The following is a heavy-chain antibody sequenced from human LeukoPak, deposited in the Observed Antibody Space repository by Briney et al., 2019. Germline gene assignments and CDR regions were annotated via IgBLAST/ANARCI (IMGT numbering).Heavy chain of an antibody. Sequence: SETLSLTCTVSGGSISSYYWSWIRQPPGKGLEWIGYIYYSGSTNYNPSLKSRVTISVDTSKNQFSLKLSSVTAADTTVYYCARDYQGGYGDKTVDYWGQGTLVTVSS. D-gene: IGHD5-18*01. CDR2: IYYSGST. J-gene: IGHJ4*02. V-gene: IGHV4-59*12. CDR1: GGSISSYY. CDR3: ARDYQGGYGDKTVDY.